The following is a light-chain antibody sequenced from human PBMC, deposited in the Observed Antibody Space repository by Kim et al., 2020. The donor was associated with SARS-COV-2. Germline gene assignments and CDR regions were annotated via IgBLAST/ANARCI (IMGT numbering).Light chain of an antibody. J-gene: IGLJ3*02. CDR3: KSRDSSGNYLM. CDR1: SLRRYY. V-gene: IGLV3-19*01. Sequence: SSELTQDPAVSVALGQTVRITCQGDSLRRYYASWYQQKPGQAPVLVIYGKNNRPSGIPDRFSGSSSGNTASLPITGAQAEDEADYYCKSRDSSGNYLMFG. CDR2: GKN.